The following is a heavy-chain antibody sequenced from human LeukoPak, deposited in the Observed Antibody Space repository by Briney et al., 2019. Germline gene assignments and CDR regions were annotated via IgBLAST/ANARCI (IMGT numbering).Heavy chain of an antibody. CDR3: ARGYGDYASWFDP. CDR1: GGSISSTNYY. V-gene: IGHV4-39*07. Sequence: MASETLSLTCTVSGGSISSTNYYWGWIRQPPGKGLEWIGEIYHSGSTNYNPSLKSRVTISVDKSKNQFSLKLSSVTAADTAVYYCARGYGDYASWFDPWGQGTLVTVSS. CDR2: IYHSGST. J-gene: IGHJ5*02. D-gene: IGHD4-17*01.